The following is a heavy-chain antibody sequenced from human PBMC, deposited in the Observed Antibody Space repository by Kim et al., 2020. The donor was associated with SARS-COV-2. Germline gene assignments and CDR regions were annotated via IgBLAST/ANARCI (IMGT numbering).Heavy chain of an antibody. CDR1: GFTFIGSA. CDR3: AAVRDCRGCSCYYDGLIWF. D-gene: IGHD3-16*01. Sequence: SVKVSCKASGFTFIGSAMQWVRQARGQRLEWIGWIVVGSGNTNYAQKFQERVTITRDMSTRTAYMELSSLRSEDTAVYYFAAVRDCRGCSCYYDGLIWF. J-gene: IGHJ5*01. V-gene: IGHV1-58*02. CDR2: IVVGSGNT.